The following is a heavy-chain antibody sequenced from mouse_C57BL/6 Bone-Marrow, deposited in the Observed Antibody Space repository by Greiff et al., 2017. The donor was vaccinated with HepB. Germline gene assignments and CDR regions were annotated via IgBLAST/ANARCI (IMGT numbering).Heavy chain of an antibody. Sequence: EVQLQQSGSELVKPGASVKLSCTASGFNIKDYYMHWVKQSIEQGLEWIGRIDPEDGETKYAPKFQGKSTITADTSSNTAYLQLSSLTSEDTAVYYCASYYSNYLAWFAYWGQGTLVTVSA. J-gene: IGHJ3*01. V-gene: IGHV14-2*01. D-gene: IGHD2-5*01. CDR3: ASYYSNYLAWFAY. CDR2: IDPEDGET. CDR1: GFNIKDYY.